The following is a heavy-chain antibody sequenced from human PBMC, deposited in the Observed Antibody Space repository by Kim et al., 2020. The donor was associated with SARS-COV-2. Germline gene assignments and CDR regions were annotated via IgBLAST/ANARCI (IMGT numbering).Heavy chain of an antibody. CDR3: ARFLTGLAAWDY. J-gene: IGHJ4*02. D-gene: IGHD3-9*01. CDR2: INTDGSST. Sequence: GGSLRLSCAASGFTFSSYWMIWLRQGPGKGLVWVSRINTDGSSTTYADSVKGRFTISRDNAKNTLYLQMNSVGAEDTAVYYCARFLTGLAAWDYWGQGTLVTVSS. CDR1: GFTFSSYW. V-gene: IGHV3-74*01.